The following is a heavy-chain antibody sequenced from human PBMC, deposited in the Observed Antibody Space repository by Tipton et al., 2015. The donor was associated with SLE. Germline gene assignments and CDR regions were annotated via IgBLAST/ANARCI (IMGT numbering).Heavy chain of an antibody. V-gene: IGHV3-48*03. Sequence: GSLRLSCAASGFTFSSYEMNWVRQAPGKGLEWVSYISSSGSTIYYADSVKGRFTISRDNAKNSLYLQMNSLRAEDTAVYYCARDIFPMVQGVIITSAFDIWGQGTMVTVSS. CDR2: ISSSGSTI. CDR1: GFTFSSYE. CDR3: ARDIFPMVQGVIITSAFDI. D-gene: IGHD3-10*01. J-gene: IGHJ3*02.